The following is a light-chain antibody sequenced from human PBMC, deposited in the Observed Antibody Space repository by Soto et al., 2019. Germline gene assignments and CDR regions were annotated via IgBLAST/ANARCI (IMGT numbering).Light chain of an antibody. V-gene: IGKV2D-29*01. CDR3: MQTRHLPLS. CDR2: EVS. CDR1: QSLLYTDGKTY. J-gene: IGKJ4*01. Sequence: TQTPVSLSATPGQPASISCKSTQSLLYTDGKTYLSWYLQRPGQPPQILIHEVSNRLSGVPDRFTGTGSDTDFTLTISRVEPEDAGMFYCMQTRHLPLSFGGGTRVDIK.